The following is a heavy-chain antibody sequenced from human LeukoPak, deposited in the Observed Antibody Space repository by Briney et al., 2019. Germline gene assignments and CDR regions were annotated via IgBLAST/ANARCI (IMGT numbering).Heavy chain of an antibody. D-gene: IGHD5-18*01. CDR1: GYTFTSYA. J-gene: IGHJ4*02. CDR3: ARDGVYSYGPEGDY. Sequence: GESLKISCKGSGYTFTSYAMNWVRQAPGQGLEWMGWINTNTGNPTYAQGFTGRFVFSLDTSVSTAYLQISSLKAEDTAVYYCARDGVYSYGPEGDYWGQGTLVTVSS. CDR2: INTNTGNP. V-gene: IGHV7-4-1*02.